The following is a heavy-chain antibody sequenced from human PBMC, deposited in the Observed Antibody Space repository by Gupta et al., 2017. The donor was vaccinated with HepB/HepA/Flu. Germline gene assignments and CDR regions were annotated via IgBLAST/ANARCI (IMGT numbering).Heavy chain of an antibody. CDR2: ISSSGSTI. J-gene: IGHJ6*02. Sequence: QVQLVESGGGLVKPGGSLRLSCAASGFTFSDYYMSWIRQAPGKGLEWVSYISSSGSTIYYADSVKGRFTISRDNAKNSLYLQMNSLRAEDTAVYYCAGYSSSWYGSSEGGVGMDVWGQGTTVTVSS. D-gene: IGHD6-13*01. CDR3: AGYSSSWYGSSEGGVGMDV. CDR1: GFTFSDYY. V-gene: IGHV3-11*01.